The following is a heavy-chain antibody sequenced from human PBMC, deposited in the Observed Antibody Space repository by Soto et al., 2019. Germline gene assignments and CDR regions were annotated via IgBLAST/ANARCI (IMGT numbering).Heavy chain of an antibody. V-gene: IGHV1-69*06. CDR2: IIPMFGSP. D-gene: IGHD6-19*01. Sequence: QVQLVQSGAEVKKAGSSVKVSCKTSGGTLSTNAISWVRQAPGQVLEWMGAIIPMFGSPKYAQKFQGRVTITADNPTSTIYMEMISLTSADTAVYYCARGGFVAGLYNALDAWGQGTTVAVSS. CDR3: ARGGFVAGLYNALDA. CDR1: GGTLSTNA. J-gene: IGHJ6*02.